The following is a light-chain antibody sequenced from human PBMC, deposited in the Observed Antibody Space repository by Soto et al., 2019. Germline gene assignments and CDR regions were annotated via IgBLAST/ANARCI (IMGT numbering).Light chain of an antibody. CDR1: QGSSSY. CDR2: AAS. V-gene: IGKV1-9*01. Sequence: IQMTKSPSEMSASVCDRVTITCRASQGSSSYSAWYQQKPGKAPKLPIYAASTLQRGVPSRVSGRGSGTDVTLTISSLQPEDFATYYCQQLNSYPLTFGGGTKVDIK. CDR3: QQLNSYPLT. J-gene: IGKJ4*01.